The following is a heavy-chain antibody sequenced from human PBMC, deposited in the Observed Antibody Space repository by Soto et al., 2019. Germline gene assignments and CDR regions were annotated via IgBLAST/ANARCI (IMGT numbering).Heavy chain of an antibody. CDR1: GGSISGYH. Sequence: SETLSLTCTVSGGSISGYHWGWSRQPPGKGLEWIGYMSYTGSTNYSPSLKSRVTMSVDTSKNQFSLKLNSVTAADTAMYYRVNDGVSETADIYYYATYLYYWGHVALVTLSS. CDR2: MSYTGST. CDR3: VNDGVSETADIYYYATYLYY. V-gene: IGHV4-59*08. J-gene: IGHJ4*01. D-gene: IGHD3-10*01.